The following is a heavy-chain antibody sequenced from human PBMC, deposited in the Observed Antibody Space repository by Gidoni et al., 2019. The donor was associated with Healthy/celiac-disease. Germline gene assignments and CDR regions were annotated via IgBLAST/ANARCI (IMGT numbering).Heavy chain of an antibody. CDR1: GYTFPSYA. J-gene: IGHJ4*02. CDR2: INAGNGNT. Sequence: QVQLVQSGAEVKKHGASVKVSCKASGYTFPSYAMHWVRQAPGQRLEWMGWINAGNGNTKYSQKFQGRVTITRDTSASTAYMELSSLRSEDTAVYYCARDPASIAVAGRDDYWGQGTLVTVSS. CDR3: ARDPASIAVAGRDDY. D-gene: IGHD6-19*01. V-gene: IGHV1-3*01.